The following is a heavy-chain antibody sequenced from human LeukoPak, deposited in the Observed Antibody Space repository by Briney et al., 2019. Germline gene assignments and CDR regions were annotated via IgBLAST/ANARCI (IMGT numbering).Heavy chain of an antibody. CDR3: AKTVGGRLPSCDS. V-gene: IGHV3-23*01. Sequence: PGGSLRLSCAASGFTFNSYAMNWVRQAPGKGLEWVSDISGSGDTTYYADSVKGRFTISRDNSKNTVSLQMNSLRAEDTAVYYCAKTVGGRLPSCDSWGQGTLVTVSS. CDR2: ISGSGDTT. D-gene: IGHD3-3*01. CDR1: GFTFNSYA. J-gene: IGHJ5*01.